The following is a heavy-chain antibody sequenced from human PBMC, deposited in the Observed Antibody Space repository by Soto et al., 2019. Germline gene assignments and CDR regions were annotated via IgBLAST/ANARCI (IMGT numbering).Heavy chain of an antibody. CDR1: GGSISSGGYY. D-gene: IGHD3-3*01. Sequence: SETLSLTCTFSGGSISSGGYYLSWIRQHPGKGLEWIGYIYYSGSTYYNPSLKSRVTISVDTSKNQFSLKLSSVTAADTAVYYCARIWSGSDYYFDYWGQGTLVTVSS. CDR3: ARIWSGSDYYFDY. CDR2: IYYSGST. J-gene: IGHJ4*02. V-gene: IGHV4-31*03.